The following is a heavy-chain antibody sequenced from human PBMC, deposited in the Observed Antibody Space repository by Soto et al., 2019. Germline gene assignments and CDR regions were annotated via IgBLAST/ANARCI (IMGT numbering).Heavy chain of an antibody. J-gene: IGHJ3*02. CDR1: GFTFSSYA. CDR3: AKDAMRVVDPNIGCNAFDI. D-gene: IGHD3-22*01. V-gene: IGHV3-23*01. Sequence: EVQLLESGGGLVQPGGSLRLSCAASGFTFSSYAMSWVRQAPGKGLEWVSAISGSGGSTYYADSVKGRFTISRDNSKNTLYLQMNRLRAEDTAVYYCAKDAMRVVDPNIGCNAFDIWGQGTMLTVSS. CDR2: ISGSGGST.